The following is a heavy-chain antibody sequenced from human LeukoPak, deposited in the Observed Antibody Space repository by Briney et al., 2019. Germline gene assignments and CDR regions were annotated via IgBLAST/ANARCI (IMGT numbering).Heavy chain of an antibody. D-gene: IGHD3-22*01. V-gene: IGHV3-53*04. CDR2: IYRGGST. CDR3: ARESGLLGDY. Sequence: QSGGSLRLSCAASGFTVSSNYMSWVRQAPGEGLEWVSVIYRGGSTYYADSVKGRFTISRHNSKNTLYLQMNSLRAEDTAMYYCARESGLLGDYWGQGTLVTVSS. J-gene: IGHJ4*02. CDR1: GFTVSSNY.